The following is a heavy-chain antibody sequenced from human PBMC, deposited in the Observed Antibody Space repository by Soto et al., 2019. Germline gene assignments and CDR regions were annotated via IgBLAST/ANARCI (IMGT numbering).Heavy chain of an antibody. CDR2: ISWNSGSI. Sequence: GGSLRLSCAASGFTFDDYAMHWVRQAPGKGLEWVSGISWNSGSIGYADSVKGRFTISRDNAKNSLYLQMNSLRAEDTALYYCAKGPAAIYYYGMDVWGQGTTVTVSS. J-gene: IGHJ6*02. V-gene: IGHV3-9*01. CDR3: AKGPAAIYYYGMDV. CDR1: GFTFDDYA. D-gene: IGHD2-2*01.